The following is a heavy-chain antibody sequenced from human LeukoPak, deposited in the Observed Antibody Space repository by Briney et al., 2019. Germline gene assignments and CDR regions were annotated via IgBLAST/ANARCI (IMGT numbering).Heavy chain of an antibody. CDR3: ARGGGGYNYDAYYYYMDV. J-gene: IGHJ6*03. CDR2: IIPIFGTA. V-gene: IGHV1-69*05. Sequence: SVKVSCKASGGTFSSYAISWVRQAPGQGLEWMGGIIPIFGTANYAQKFKGRVTITTDESTSTAYMELSSLRSEDTAVYYCARGGGGYNYDAYYYYMDVWGKGTTVTVSS. CDR1: GGTFSSYA. D-gene: IGHD5-24*01.